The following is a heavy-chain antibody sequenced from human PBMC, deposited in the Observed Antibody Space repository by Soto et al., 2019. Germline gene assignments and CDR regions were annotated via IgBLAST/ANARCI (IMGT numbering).Heavy chain of an antibody. J-gene: IGHJ5*02. CDR1: GYTFTSHA. CDR2: INAGNGNT. CDR3: ARDGIAAAGTSWFDP. Sequence: QVQLVQSGAEEKKPGASVKVSCKACGYTFTSHAMHWVRQAPGQRLEWMGWINAGNGNTKYSQKFQGRVTITTDTSASTVYMELSSLRSEDTAVYYCARDGIAAAGTSWFDPWGQGTLVTVSS. V-gene: IGHV1-3*05. D-gene: IGHD6-13*01.